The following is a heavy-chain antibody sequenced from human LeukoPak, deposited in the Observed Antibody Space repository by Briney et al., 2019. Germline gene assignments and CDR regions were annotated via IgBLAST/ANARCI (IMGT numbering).Heavy chain of an antibody. V-gene: IGHV4-38-2*01. D-gene: IGHD3-16*01. J-gene: IGHJ3*02. Sequence: SETLSLTCGVSGYSTRNGYSWDWIRQAPGKGLEWIGSINHGGSTTYNPSPRSRVTISLVTSKNAFSLTLRSVTAADTAVYYCARFDYVWETHGMDAFDMWGHGTMVTVSP. CDR2: INHGGST. CDR3: ARFDYVWETHGMDAFDM. CDR1: GYSTRNGYS.